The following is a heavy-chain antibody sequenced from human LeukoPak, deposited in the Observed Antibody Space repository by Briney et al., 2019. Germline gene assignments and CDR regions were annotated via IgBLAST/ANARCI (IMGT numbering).Heavy chain of an antibody. CDR2: IYHSGST. D-gene: IGHD2-21*01. CDR1: GGSISSGGYS. V-gene: IGHV4-30-2*03. J-gene: IGHJ4*02. CDR3: ARHQGDFFDY. Sequence: PSETLSLTCAVSGGSISSGGYSWSWIRQPPGKGLEWIGYIYHSGSTYYNPSLKSRVTISVDTSKNQFSLKLSSVTAADTAVYYCARHQGDFFDYWGQGTLVTVSS.